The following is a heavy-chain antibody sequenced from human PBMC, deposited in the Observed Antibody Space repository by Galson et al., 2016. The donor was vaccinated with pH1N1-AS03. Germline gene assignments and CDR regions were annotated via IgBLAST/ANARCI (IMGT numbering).Heavy chain of an antibody. V-gene: IGHV4-4*02. CDR3: ARDVLPYSLGLDV. CDR1: GFTFSTYW. D-gene: IGHD5-18*01. Sequence: SLRLSCAASGFTFSTYWMSWVRQPPGKGLEWIGEVSHAGRTNYSPSLKSRVTISLDKSKNQFSLQLTSVTAADTAVYYCARDVLPYSLGLDVWGQGTTVTVSS. CDR2: VSHAGRT. J-gene: IGHJ6*02.